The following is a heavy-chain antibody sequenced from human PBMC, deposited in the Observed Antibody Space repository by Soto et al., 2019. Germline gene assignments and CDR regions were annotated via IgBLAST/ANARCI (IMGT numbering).Heavy chain of an antibody. Sequence: HLRRQEWGPGLVRPSETRSLPSPVSGAPIRSGSSTWGGTGNPPGKGLKWIGSIYYSGSTYYNPSLKSRVTISVDTSKNQFSLKLSSVTAADTAVYYCASRGSSWYYYYYGMDVWGQGTTVTVSS. CDR2: IYYSGST. D-gene: IGHD6-13*01. CDR1: GAPIRSGSST. V-gene: IGHV4-39*01. J-gene: IGHJ6*02. CDR3: ASRGSSWYYYYYGMDV.